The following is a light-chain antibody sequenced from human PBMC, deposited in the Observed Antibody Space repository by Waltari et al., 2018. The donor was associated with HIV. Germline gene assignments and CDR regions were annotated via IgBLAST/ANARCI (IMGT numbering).Light chain of an antibody. Sequence: IQMNQYPSSLSAAIGDRVTIACRASQNINTCLNWYQQKPGKAPRALISTATTLHSGVPSRFSGSGSGTDFTLTITDLQPEDFATYFCQQSYTSPTFGPGTTVDLK. J-gene: IGKJ3*01. CDR2: TAT. V-gene: IGKV1-39*01. CDR3: QQSYTSPT. CDR1: QNINTC.